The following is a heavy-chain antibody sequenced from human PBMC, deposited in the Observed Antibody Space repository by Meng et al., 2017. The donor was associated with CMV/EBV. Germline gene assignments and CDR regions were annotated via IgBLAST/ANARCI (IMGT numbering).Heavy chain of an antibody. CDR1: GFTFSSYE. V-gene: IGHV3-48*03. J-gene: IGHJ5*02. CDR3: ARGVAAAFRFDP. Sequence: GGSLRLSCAASGFTFSSYEMNWVRQAPGKGLEWVSYISSSGSTIYYADSVKGRFTISRDNAKNSLYLQMNSLRAEDTAVYYCARGVAAAFRFDPWGQGTLVTVSS. CDR2: ISSSGSTI. D-gene: IGHD6-13*01.